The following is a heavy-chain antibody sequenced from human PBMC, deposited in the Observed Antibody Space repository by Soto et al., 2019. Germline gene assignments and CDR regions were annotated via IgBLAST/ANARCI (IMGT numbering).Heavy chain of an antibody. CDR2: ISGSGGST. Sequence: QSGGSLRLSCAASGFTFSSYAMSWVRQAPGKGLEWVSSISGSGGSTYYADSVKGRFTISRDNSKNTLYLQMNSLRAEDTAVYYCAKDSSTVVYCIDYWGQGTLVTVSS. CDR3: AKDSSTVVYCIDY. CDR1: GFTFSSYA. J-gene: IGHJ4*02. D-gene: IGHD2-21*02. V-gene: IGHV3-23*01.